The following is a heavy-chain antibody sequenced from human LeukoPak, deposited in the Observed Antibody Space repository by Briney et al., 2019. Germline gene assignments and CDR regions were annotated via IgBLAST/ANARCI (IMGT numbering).Heavy chain of an antibody. CDR2: IKPDGSEK. D-gene: IGHD3-22*01. J-gene: IGHJ4*02. Sequence: PGGSLRLSCAASGFTFSSYWMSWVRQAPGKGLEWVANIKPDGSEKYYVDSVKGRFTISRDNSKNTLYLQMNSLRAEDTAVYYCARSSDYYDSSGYFDYWGQGTLVTVSS. V-gene: IGHV3-7*03. CDR3: ARSSDYYDSSGYFDY. CDR1: GFTFSSYW.